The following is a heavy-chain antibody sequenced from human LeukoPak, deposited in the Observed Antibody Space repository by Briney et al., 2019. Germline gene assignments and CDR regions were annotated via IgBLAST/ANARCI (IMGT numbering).Heavy chain of an antibody. CDR2: VYHSGAT. CDR3: ARVGYSSSGNYYNDRGAFDY. V-gene: IGHV4-4*02. J-gene: IGHJ4*02. D-gene: IGHD3-10*01. CDR1: GDSISSYW. Sequence: SETLSLTCTVSGDSISSYWWSWVRQPPGKGLEWIGEVYHSGATNYNTSLKSRVTISLDKSKNQFSLKLSSLIAADTAVYYCARVGYSSSGNYYNDRGAFDYWGQGTLVTVSS.